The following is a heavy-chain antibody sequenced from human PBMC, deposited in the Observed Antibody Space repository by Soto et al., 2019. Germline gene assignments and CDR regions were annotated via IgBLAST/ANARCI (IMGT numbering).Heavy chain of an antibody. CDR3: ACDYCSAYFGFFLY. Sequence: SVKVSCKASGGTSSSYAISWVLQAPGERLERMGGIIPIFGTANYAQKFQGRVTITADESTSTAYMELSSLRSEDTAVYYCACDYCSAYFGFFLYWGQGPLVTVSP. V-gene: IGHV1-69*13. D-gene: IGHD3-3*01. CDR1: GGTSSSYA. CDR2: IIPIFGTA. J-gene: IGHJ4*02.